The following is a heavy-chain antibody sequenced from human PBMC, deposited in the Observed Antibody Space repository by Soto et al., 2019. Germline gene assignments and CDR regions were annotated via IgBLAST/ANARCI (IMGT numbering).Heavy chain of an antibody. CDR3: KLDSRGSYYYGMDV. D-gene: IGHD3-22*01. Sequence: QIQLVQSGAEVKKPGASVKVSCKASGYTFTSYGISWVRQAPGQGLEWMGWISAYNGNTNYAQKLQGRVTMTTDTSTSTAYMELRSLRSDDTAVYYCKLDSRGSYYYGMDVWGQGTTVTVSS. CDR1: GYTFTSYG. J-gene: IGHJ6*02. V-gene: IGHV1-18*01. CDR2: ISAYNGNT.